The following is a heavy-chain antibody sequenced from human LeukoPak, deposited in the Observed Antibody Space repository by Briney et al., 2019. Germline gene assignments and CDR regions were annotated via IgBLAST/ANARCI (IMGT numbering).Heavy chain of an antibody. J-gene: IGHJ4*02. CDR2: IYYSGST. CDR3: ARGQTPAGPANRPRYFDY. Sequence: PSETLSLTCTVSGGSISSSSYYWGWIRQPPGKGLEWIGSIYYSGSTYYNPSLKSRVTISVDTSKNQFSLKLSSVTAADTAVYYCARGQTPAGPANRPRYFDYWGQGTLVTVSS. CDR1: GGSISSSSYY. V-gene: IGHV4-39*01.